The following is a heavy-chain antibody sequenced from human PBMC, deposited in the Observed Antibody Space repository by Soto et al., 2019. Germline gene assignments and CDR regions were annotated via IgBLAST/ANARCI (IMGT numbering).Heavy chain of an antibody. Sequence: SETLSLTCTVSGGSISTYYWTWIRQSPGKGLEWIGYIYYSGVTNYNPSLNSRVTLSVDTSKNQFSLELSSVTAADTAVYCCARGGGDSPRGFAHWGQGTLVTVAS. J-gene: IGHJ4*02. V-gene: IGHV4-59*01. D-gene: IGHD2-21*02. CDR2: IYYSGVT. CDR3: ARGGGDSPRGFAH. CDR1: GGSISTYY.